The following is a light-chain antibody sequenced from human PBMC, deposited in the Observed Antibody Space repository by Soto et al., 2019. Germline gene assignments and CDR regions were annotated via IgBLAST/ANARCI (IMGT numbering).Light chain of an antibody. CDR2: AAS. CDR1: QSINSY. Sequence: DIQMTQSPPSLSASVGDRVTITCRASQSINSYLNWYQHKPGKAPKVLIYAASSLQSGVPSRFSGSGSGTDFTLTISSLQPEDFATYYCQQSYSTPYTFGQGTKVDIK. CDR3: QQSYSTPYT. V-gene: IGKV1-39*01. J-gene: IGKJ2*01.